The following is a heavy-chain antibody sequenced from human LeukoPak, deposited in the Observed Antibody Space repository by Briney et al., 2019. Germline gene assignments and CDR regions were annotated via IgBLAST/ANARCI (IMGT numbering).Heavy chain of an antibody. V-gene: IGHV3-48*01. CDR3: ARGGTAAIGLNVFDY. CDR2: ISSSSSTI. D-gene: IGHD2-2*01. CDR1: GFTFSSYS. J-gene: IGHJ4*02. Sequence: GGSLRLSCAASGFTFSSYSMNCVRQAPGKGLEWVSYISSSSSTIYYADSVKGRFTISRDNAKNSLYLQMNSLRAEDTAVYYCARGGTAAIGLNVFDYWGQGILVTVSS.